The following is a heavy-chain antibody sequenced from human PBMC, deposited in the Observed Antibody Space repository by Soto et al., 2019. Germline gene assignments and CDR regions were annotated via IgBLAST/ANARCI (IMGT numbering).Heavy chain of an antibody. CDR2: ISGSGGST. J-gene: IGHJ3*02. CDR1: GFTFSSYD. CDR3: AKDLMGLIWAGAFDI. Sequence: EVQLLESGGGLVQPGGSLRLSCAASGFTFSSYDMSWVRQAPGKGLEWVSGISGSGGSTYYADSVKGRFIISRDNSKNTVYLQMNSLRAEETAVYYCAKDLMGLIWAGAFDIWGQGTMVTVSS. D-gene: IGHD6-19*01. V-gene: IGHV3-23*01.